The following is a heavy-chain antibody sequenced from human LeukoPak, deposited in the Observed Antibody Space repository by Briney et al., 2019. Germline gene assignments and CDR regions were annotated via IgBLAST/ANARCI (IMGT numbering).Heavy chain of an antibody. CDR2: INPNSGDT. CDR1: GYTFTGYY. J-gene: IGHJ4*02. V-gene: IGHV1-2*02. D-gene: IGHD5-18*01. CDR3: ARMDTAMVTHDY. Sequence: ASVKVSCKASGYTFTGYYMYWVRQAPGQGLEWMGWINPNSGDTNYAQKFQGRVTMTRDTSISTAYMELSSLRSEDTAVYYCARMDTAMVTHDYWGQGTLVTVSS.